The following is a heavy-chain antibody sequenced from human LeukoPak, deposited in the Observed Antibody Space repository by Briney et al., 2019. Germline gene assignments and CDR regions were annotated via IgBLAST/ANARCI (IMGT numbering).Heavy chain of an antibody. CDR2: IKSKSDGGTT. Sequence: GGSLRLSCAASGFTFSNALMTWVRQAPGKGLEWLGHIKSKSDGGTTDCAAPFKGRFTISRDDSRNTLYLQMHSLKTEDTAVYYCTTWDGVDWGQGTMVTVSS. CDR1: GFTFSNAL. D-gene: IGHD1-26*01. J-gene: IGHJ3*01. CDR3: TTWDGVD. V-gene: IGHV3-15*01.